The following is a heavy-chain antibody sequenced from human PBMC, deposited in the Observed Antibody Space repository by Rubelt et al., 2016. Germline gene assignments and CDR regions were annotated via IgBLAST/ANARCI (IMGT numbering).Heavy chain of an antibody. D-gene: IGHD1-26*01. J-gene: IGHJ3*02. CDR1: GGSISSYY. CDR2: IYYSGTT. V-gene: IGHV4-59*01. Sequence: QVQLQESGPGLVKPSETLSLTCTVSGGSISSYYWSWIRHPPRKGLEWIGYIYYSGTTNYNPSLKSRVTISLDTSKNQFSLKLRSLTAADTAVYYCARALLGAQDVFDMWGQGTMVTVSS. CDR3: ARALLGAQDVFDM.